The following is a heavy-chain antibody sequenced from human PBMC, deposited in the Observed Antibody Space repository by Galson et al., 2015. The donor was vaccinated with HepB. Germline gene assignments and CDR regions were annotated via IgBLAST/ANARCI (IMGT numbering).Heavy chain of an antibody. V-gene: IGHV3-21*01. Sequence: SLRLSCAASGFTFSSYSMNWVRQAPGKGLEWVSSISSSSSYIYYADSVKGRFTISRDNAKNSLYLQMNSLRAEDTAVYYCARENSQFCGGDCYIDYWGQGTLVTVSS. D-gene: IGHD2-21*01. CDR1: GFTFSSYS. CDR3: ARENSQFCGGDCYIDY. J-gene: IGHJ4*02. CDR2: ISSSSSYI.